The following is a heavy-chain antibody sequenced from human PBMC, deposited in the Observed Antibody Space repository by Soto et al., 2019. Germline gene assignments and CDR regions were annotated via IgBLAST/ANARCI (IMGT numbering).Heavy chain of an antibody. CDR3: ARGENYIGG. Sequence: QVQLVQSGAEVKKPGSSVKVSCKTSRDTFNKYAFNWVRQAPGQGLEWMGWIIPIFSSRNYAEKFQGRVTITADDSTSTAYMELRSLRFADTSVYYCARGENYIGGWGQGTTVTGSS. J-gene: IGHJ6*02. CDR1: RDTFNKYA. CDR2: IIPIFSSR. V-gene: IGHV1-69*01. D-gene: IGHD2-15*01.